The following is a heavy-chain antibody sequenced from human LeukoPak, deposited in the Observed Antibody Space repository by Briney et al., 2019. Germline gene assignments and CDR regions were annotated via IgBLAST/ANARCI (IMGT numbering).Heavy chain of an antibody. CDR2: ISGSGGST. CDR1: GFTFSSYA. V-gene: IGHV3-23*01. Sequence: GGSLRLSCAASGFTFSSYAMSWVRQAPGKGLEWVSAISGSGGSTYYADSVKGRFTISRDNSKNTLYLQMNSLRAEDAAVYYCAKDLTRLFEWDYWGQGTLVTVSS. CDR3: AKDLTRLFEWDY. J-gene: IGHJ4*02. D-gene: IGHD3-10*02.